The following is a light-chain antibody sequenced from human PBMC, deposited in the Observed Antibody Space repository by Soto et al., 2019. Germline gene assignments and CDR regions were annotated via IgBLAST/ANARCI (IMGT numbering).Light chain of an antibody. V-gene: IGLV2-14*01. J-gene: IGLJ1*01. CDR1: SXDVGGYDY. CDR3: SSYSTTSTLV. Sequence: QSALTQPASVSGSPGQSVTISCTGASXDVGGYDYVSWYQQHPGKDPKLILYEVNNRPSGVSNHFSGSKSGNTASLIISGLQADDEADYYCSSYSTTSTLVFGSGTKVTVL. CDR2: EVN.